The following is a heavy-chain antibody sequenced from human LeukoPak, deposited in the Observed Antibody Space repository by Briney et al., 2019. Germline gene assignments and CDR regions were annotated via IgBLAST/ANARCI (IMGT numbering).Heavy chain of an antibody. CDR3: ARVLDYYGSGGYDY. Sequence: ASVKVSCKASGYSSTSYYMHWVRQAPGQGLEWMGIINPRGGSASYAQNFQGRVTMTRDTSTSTVYMELNSLRSEDTAVYYCARVLDYYGSGGYDYWGQGTLVTVSS. J-gene: IGHJ4*02. CDR1: GYSSTSYY. V-gene: IGHV1-46*01. D-gene: IGHD3-10*01. CDR2: INPRGGSA.